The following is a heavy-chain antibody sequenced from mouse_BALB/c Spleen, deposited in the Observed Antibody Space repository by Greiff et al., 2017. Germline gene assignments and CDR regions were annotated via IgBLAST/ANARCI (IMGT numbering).Heavy chain of an antibody. CDR1: GYTFTSYW. CDR3: AYGYDDAMDY. J-gene: IGHJ4*01. Sequence: QVQLQQPGAELVKPGASVKMSCKASGYTFTSYWMHWVKQRPGQGLEWIGVIDPANGNTKYDPKFQGKATITADTSSNTAYLQLSSLTSEDTAVYYCAYGYDDAMDYWGQGTSVTVSS. V-gene: IGHV1-59*01. D-gene: IGHD2-2*01. CDR2: IDPANGNT.